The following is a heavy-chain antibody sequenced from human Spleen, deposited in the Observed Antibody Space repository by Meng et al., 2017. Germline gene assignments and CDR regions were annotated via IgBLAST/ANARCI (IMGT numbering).Heavy chain of an antibody. CDR3: ARDEDISAAGKLFGDY. V-gene: IGHV1-2*06. J-gene: IGHJ4*02. CDR2: INLNSGGT. CDR1: GYTFTGYY. Sequence: ASVKVSCKASGYTFTGYYIHWVRQAPGQGLEWMGRINLNSGGTNYAQKFQGRVSMTGDTSISTAYVELSGLRSDDTAVYYCARDEDISAAGKLFGDYWGQGTLVTVSS. D-gene: IGHD6-13*01.